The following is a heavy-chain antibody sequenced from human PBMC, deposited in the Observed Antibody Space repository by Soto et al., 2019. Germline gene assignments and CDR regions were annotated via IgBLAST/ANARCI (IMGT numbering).Heavy chain of an antibody. CDR2: IYYSGIT. V-gene: IGHV4-39*01. J-gene: IGHJ5*02. D-gene: IGHD3-22*01. CDR3: ARSNSGYYKWFDP. Sequence: SETLSLTCTVSGDSISSSTYYWGWIRQPPGKGLEWIGNIYYSGITYYNPSLKSRVAISVDTSKNQFSLKLSSVSAADTAIYYCARSNSGYYKWFDPWGKGTLVTVSS. CDR1: GDSISSSTYY.